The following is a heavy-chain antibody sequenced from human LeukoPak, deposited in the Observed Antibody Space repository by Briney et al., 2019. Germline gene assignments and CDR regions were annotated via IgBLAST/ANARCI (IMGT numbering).Heavy chain of an antibody. V-gene: IGHV3-48*03. CDR2: ISSSGSTI. J-gene: IGHJ4*02. CDR3: ARCSGGSCYYFDY. Sequence: GGSLRLSSAAPGFTFSSYEMNWVRQAPGKGLERVSYISSSGSTIYYADSVKGRFAISRDNAKNSLYLQMNSLRAEDTAVYYCARCSGGSCYYFDYWGQGTLVTVSS. D-gene: IGHD2-15*01. CDR1: GFTFSSYE.